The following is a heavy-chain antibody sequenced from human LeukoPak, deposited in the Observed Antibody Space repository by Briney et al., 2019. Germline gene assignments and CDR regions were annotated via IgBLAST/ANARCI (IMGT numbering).Heavy chain of an antibody. V-gene: IGHV4-31*03. J-gene: IGHJ6*03. CDR2: IYYSGST. D-gene: IGHD2-2*01. CDR1: GGSISSGGYY. CDR3: ATGEYQLLFRYYYYYMDV. Sequence: SETLSLTCTVSGGSISSGGYYWSWISQHPGKGLEWIGYIYYSGSTYYNPSLKSRVTISVDTSKNQFSLKLSSVTAADTTVYYCATGEYQLLFRYYYYYMDVWGKGTTVTVSS.